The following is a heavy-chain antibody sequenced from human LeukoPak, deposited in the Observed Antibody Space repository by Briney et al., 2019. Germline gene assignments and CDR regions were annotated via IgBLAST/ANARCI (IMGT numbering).Heavy chain of an antibody. CDR1: GFTFSHYW. CDR3: AREDMWAFDM. D-gene: IGHD2-15*01. Sequence: PGGSLRLSCAASGFTFSHYWMSWVRQAPGKGLEWVANIKPDGSEKDYVDSVKGRFTISREKAKNSLYLQMDSLRAEDTAVYYCAREDMWAFDMWGQGTMVTLSS. V-gene: IGHV3-7*01. J-gene: IGHJ3*02. CDR2: IKPDGSEK.